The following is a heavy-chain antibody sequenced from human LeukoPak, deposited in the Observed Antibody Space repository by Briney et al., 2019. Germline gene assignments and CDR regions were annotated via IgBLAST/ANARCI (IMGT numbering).Heavy chain of an antibody. D-gene: IGHD2-2*01. J-gene: IGHJ6*02. Sequence: GGSLRLSCTASGFTLSSYAMSWVRQAPGKGLEWVAVIRNDGSHKYYGDSVQGRFTISRDNSWNTLYLQINSLRLEDTAVYYCVKDRRTEAYGMEVWGQGTTVTVSS. CDR1: GFTLSSYA. CDR3: VKDRRTEAYGMEV. CDR2: IRNDGSHK. V-gene: IGHV3-30*18.